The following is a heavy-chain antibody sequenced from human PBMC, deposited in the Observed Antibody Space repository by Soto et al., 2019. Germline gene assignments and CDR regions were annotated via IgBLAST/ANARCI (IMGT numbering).Heavy chain of an antibody. J-gene: IGHJ4*02. V-gene: IGHV3-9*02. CDR2: ISSNSDTI. D-gene: IGHD4-17*01. CDR3: AKDMKWGGMTTIHYFDS. CDR1: GFTADDYA. Sequence: EVQLVESGGGLVQPGRSLRLSCVASGFTADDYAMHWVRQAPGKGLEWVSGISSNSDTIDYADSVKGRFTISRDNAKNSLFLQMNSLRPEDTALYYCAKDMKWGGMTTIHYFDSLGQGTLVTVSS.